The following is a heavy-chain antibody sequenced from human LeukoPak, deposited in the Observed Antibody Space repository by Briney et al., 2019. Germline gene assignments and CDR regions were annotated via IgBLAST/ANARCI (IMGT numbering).Heavy chain of an antibody. CDR3: ARVVVVVPAAIAYYYYYYGMDV. CDR1: GGTFSSYA. CDR2: IIPIFGTA. Sequence: SVKVSCKASGGTFSSYAISWVRQAPGQGLEWMGGIIPIFGTANYAQKFQGRVTITADESTSTAYMEVSSLRSEDTAVYYCARVVVVVPAAIAYYYYYYGMDVWGQGTTVTVSS. V-gene: IGHV1-69*13. D-gene: IGHD2-2*01. J-gene: IGHJ6*02.